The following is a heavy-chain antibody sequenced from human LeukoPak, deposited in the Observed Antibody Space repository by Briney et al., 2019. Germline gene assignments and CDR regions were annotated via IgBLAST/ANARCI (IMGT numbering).Heavy chain of an antibody. D-gene: IGHD6-19*01. V-gene: IGHV1-2*02. CDR1: GYTFTSNY. Sequence: ASVKVSCKASGYTFTSNYMHWARQAPGQGLEWMGWINTNSGDRNSAQKFQGRVTMTRDTSISTVYMELSRLGPDDTAVYYCAREGWDQRDTAAFDHWGQGTLVTVSS. J-gene: IGHJ4*02. CDR2: INTNSGDR. CDR3: AREGWDQRDTAAFDH.